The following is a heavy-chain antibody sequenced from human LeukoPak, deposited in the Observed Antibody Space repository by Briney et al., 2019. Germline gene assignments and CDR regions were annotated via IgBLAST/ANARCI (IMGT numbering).Heavy chain of an antibody. D-gene: IGHD1-14*01. V-gene: IGHV4-39*01. J-gene: IGHJ6*02. CDR3: RLVPEKYYHYYYGMDV. Sequence: PSETLSLTCTVSGGSISSSSYYWGWIRQPPGKGLEWIGSIYYSGSTYYNPSLKSRVTISVDTSKNQFSLKLSSVTAADTAVYYCRLVPEKYYHYYYGMDVWGQGTTVTVSS. CDR1: GGSISSSSYY. CDR2: IYYSGST.